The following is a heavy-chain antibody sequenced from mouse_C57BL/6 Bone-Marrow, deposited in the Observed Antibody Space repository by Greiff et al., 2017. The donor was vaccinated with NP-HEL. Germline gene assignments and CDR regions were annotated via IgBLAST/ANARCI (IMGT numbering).Heavy chain of an antibody. CDR2: IYPYNGVS. Sequence: EVKLQESGPELVKPGASVKISCKASGYSFTGYYMHWVKQSHGNILDWIGYIYPYNGVSSYNQKFKGKATLTVDKSSCTAYMELRSLTSEDSAVYYCARSGIYGNYNYFDYWGQGTTLTVSS. CDR3: ARSGIYGNYNYFDY. V-gene: IGHV1-31*01. CDR1: GYSFTGYY. D-gene: IGHD2-1*01. J-gene: IGHJ2*01.